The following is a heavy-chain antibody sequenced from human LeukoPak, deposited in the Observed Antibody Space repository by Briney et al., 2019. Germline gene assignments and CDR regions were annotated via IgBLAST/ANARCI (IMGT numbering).Heavy chain of an antibody. D-gene: IGHD5-18*01. V-gene: IGHV4-59*01. CDR3: ASGYNSSSKTDY. J-gene: IGHJ4*02. CDR1: GGPISSYY. Sequence: SETLSLTCTVSGGPISSYYWSWIRQPPGKGLEWIGYIYYSGSTNYNPSLKSRVTISVDTSKNQFSLKLSSVTAADTAVYYCASGYNSSSKTDYWGQGTLVTVS. CDR2: IYYSGST.